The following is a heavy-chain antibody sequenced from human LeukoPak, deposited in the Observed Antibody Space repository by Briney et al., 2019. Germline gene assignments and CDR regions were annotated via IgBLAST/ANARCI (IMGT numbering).Heavy chain of an antibody. CDR2: ISYDGSNK. Sequence: GGSLRLSCAASGFTFSSYGMHWVRQAPGKGLEWVAVISYDGSNKYYADSVKGRFTISRDNSKNTLYLQMDSLRAEDTAVYYCATESFYSSDYWGQGTLVTVSS. D-gene: IGHD1-26*01. CDR3: ATESFYSSDY. J-gene: IGHJ4*02. CDR1: GFTFSSYG. V-gene: IGHV3-30*03.